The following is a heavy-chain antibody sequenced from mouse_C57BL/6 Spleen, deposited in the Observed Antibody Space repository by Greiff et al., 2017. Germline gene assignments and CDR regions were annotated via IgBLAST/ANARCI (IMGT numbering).Heavy chain of an antibody. V-gene: IGHV1-64*01. CDR3: ARSNYYYGSSLDY. CDR2: IHPNSGST. Sequence: QVQLQQPGAELVKPGASVKLSCKASGYTFTSYWMHWVKQRPGQGLEWIGMIHPNSGSTNYNEKLKSKATLTVDKSSSTAYMQLSSLTSEDSAVYYCARSNYYYGSSLDYWGQGTTLTVSS. CDR1: GYTFTSYW. J-gene: IGHJ2*01. D-gene: IGHD1-1*01.